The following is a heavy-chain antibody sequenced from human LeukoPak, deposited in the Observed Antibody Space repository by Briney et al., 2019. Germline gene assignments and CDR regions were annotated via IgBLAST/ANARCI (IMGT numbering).Heavy chain of an antibody. CDR3: AKGSHINAFDY. Sequence: GGSLRLSCAASGFTFSSHGMDWVRQAPGKGLEWVAVISYDGSNKYYADSVKGRFTISRDNSKNTLYLQMNSLRAEDTAVYYCAKGSHINAFDYWGQGTLVTVSS. V-gene: IGHV3-30*18. CDR2: ISYDGSNK. CDR1: GFTFSSHG. J-gene: IGHJ4*02. D-gene: IGHD2-21*01.